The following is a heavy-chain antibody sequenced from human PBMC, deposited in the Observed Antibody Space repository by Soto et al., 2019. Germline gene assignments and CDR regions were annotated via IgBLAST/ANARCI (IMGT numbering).Heavy chain of an antibody. Sequence: QVQLVESGGGVVQPGRSLRLSCAASGFTFSSYALHWVRQAPGKGLEWVAVISYDGSTKYYADSVKGRFTISRDNSKNTLYRQRNGRGAEDRAVFYWAGEGEDGGILGTRTGGGEDHYYGMDVWGQGTTVTVSS. CDR3: AGEGEDGGILGTRTGGGEDHYYGMDV. J-gene: IGHJ6*02. V-gene: IGHV3-30-3*01. CDR1: GFTFSSYA. CDR2: ISYDGSTK. D-gene: IGHD3-16*01.